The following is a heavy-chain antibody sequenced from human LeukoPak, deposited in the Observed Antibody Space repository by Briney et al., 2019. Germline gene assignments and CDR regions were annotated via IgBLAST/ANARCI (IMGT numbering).Heavy chain of an antibody. V-gene: IGHV3-48*01. CDR1: GFSFSTYS. J-gene: IGHJ4*02. CDR2: ISSTSSTI. Sequence: GGSLRLSCAASGFSFSTYSINWVRQAPGKGLEWVSYISSTSSTIYFADSVKGRFTISRDNAQNSLYLQMNSLRVEDTAVYYCARYYGSGTYSLDYWGQGTLVTVSS. CDR3: ARYYGSGTYSLDY. D-gene: IGHD3-10*01.